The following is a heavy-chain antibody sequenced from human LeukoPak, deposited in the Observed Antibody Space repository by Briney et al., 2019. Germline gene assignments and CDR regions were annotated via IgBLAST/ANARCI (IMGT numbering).Heavy chain of an antibody. J-gene: IGHJ5*02. D-gene: IGHD3-10*01. CDR3: AKDAYGSGSYYILNWFDP. Sequence: GGSLRLSCAASGFTFSSYAMSWVRQAPGKGLEWVSAISGSGGSTYYADSVKGRFTISRDNSKNTLYLQMNSLRAEDTAVYYCAKDAYGSGSYYILNWFDPWGQGTLVTVSS. CDR1: GFTFSSYA. CDR2: ISGSGGST. V-gene: IGHV3-23*01.